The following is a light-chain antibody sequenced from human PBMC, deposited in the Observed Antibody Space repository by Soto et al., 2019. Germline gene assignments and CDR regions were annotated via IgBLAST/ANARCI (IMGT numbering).Light chain of an antibody. Sequence: QSVLTQPASVSGSPGQSITISCTGTSSDVGSYNLVSWYQQHPGKAPKLMIYEGDKRPSGVSNRFSASKSGNTASLTISVLHTEDEADYYCCSYAASTTYVFGTGTQLTVL. CDR3: CSYAASTTYV. CDR2: EGD. J-gene: IGLJ1*01. V-gene: IGLV2-23*01. CDR1: SSDVGSYNL.